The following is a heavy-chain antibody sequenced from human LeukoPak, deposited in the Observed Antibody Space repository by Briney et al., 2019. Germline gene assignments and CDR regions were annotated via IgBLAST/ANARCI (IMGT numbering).Heavy chain of an antibody. V-gene: IGHV3-23*01. CDR3: AKYPVMDTAMAMTLDY. CDR1: GFTFSSYD. D-gene: IGHD5-18*01. CDR2: ISGSGGST. Sequence: GGTLRLYCAASGFTFSSYDMSWVRQAQGKGLEWVSAISGSGGSTSYADSVEGRFTISTDNPKNTLYLQMNSLRAEDTDVYYCAKYPVMDTAMAMTLDYWGQGTLVTVSS. J-gene: IGHJ4*02.